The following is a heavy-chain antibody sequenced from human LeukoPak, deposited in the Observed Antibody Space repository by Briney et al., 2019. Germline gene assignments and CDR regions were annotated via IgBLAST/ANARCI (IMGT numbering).Heavy chain of an antibody. D-gene: IGHD3-16*02. J-gene: IGHJ4*02. CDR3: AREDYVWGSYRSSGSD. Sequence: PGGSLRLSCAASGFTVSSNYMSWVRQAPGKGLEWVSVIYSGGSTHYADSVKGRFTISRDNSKNTLYLQMNSLRAEDTAVYYCAREDYVWGSYRSSGSDWGQGTLVTVSS. V-gene: IGHV3-66*01. CDR1: GFTVSSNY. CDR2: IYSGGST.